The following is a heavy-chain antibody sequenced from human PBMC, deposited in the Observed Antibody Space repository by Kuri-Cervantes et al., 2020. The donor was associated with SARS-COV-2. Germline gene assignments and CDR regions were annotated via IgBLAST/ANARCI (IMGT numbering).Heavy chain of an antibody. D-gene: IGHD2-8*01. CDR3: ARDQQMVYAAWGAIDY. J-gene: IGHJ4*02. CDR2: MNPNSGGT. Sequence: ASVKVSCKASGYTFTSYDINWVRQATGQGLEWMGWMNPNSGGTNYAQKFQGRVTMTRDTSISTAYMELSRLRSDDTAVYYCARDQQMVYAAWGAIDYWGQGTLVTVSS. CDR1: GYTFTSYD. V-gene: IGHV1-2*02.